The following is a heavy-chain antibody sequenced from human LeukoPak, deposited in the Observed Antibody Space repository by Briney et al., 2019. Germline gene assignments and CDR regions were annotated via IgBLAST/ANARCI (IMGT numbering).Heavy chain of an antibody. CDR2: INSDGSST. V-gene: IGHV3-74*01. CDR3: ARVLSYDSSGYYYYFDY. J-gene: IGHJ4*02. CDR1: GFTFSSYW. D-gene: IGHD3-22*01. Sequence: GGSLRLSCAASGFTFSSYWMHWVRQAPGKGLVWVSRINSDGSSTNYADSVKGRFTISRDNAKNTLYLQMNSLRAEDTAVYYCARVLSYDSSGYYYYFDYWGQGTLVTVSS.